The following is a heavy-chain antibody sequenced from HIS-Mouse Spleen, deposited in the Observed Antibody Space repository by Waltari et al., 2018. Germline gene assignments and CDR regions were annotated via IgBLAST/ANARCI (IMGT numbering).Heavy chain of an antibody. CDR1: GYTFTSYD. Sequence: QVQLVQSGAEVKKPGASVKVSCKASGYTFTSYDINWVRQATGQGLEWMGWLNPNSGTTGFAQKFQGRVTMTRNTSISTAYMELSSLRSEDTAVYYCARGYCTNGVCYPLGWFDPWGQGTLVTVSS. V-gene: IGHV1-8*01. D-gene: IGHD2-8*01. J-gene: IGHJ5*02. CDR3: ARGYCTNGVCYPLGWFDP. CDR2: LNPNSGTT.